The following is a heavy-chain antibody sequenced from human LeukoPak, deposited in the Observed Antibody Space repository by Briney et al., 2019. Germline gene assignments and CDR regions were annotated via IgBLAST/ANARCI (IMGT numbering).Heavy chain of an antibody. Sequence: GGSLRLSCAASGFTFSNYYMSWVRQAPGKGLEWVSSISSSSRYIYYADSVKGRFTISRDNSKNSLYLQMNGLRAEDTAVYYCARAGGNPDAFDIWGQGTMATVYS. V-gene: IGHV3-21*01. CDR3: ARAGGNPDAFDI. CDR1: GFTFSNYY. J-gene: IGHJ3*02. D-gene: IGHD4-23*01. CDR2: ISSSSRYI.